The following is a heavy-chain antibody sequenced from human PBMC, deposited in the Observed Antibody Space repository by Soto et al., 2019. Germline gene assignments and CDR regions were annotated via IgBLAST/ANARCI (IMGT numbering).Heavy chain of an antibody. CDR1: GYSFTSYW. CDR3: ARAVVVVAGIVYLDH. Sequence: PGESLKISCKGSGYSFTSYWIAWVRQMPGKGLEWMGIVHPGDSDTRYSPSIQGQVTISVDKSISTAYLQWSSLKASDTAMYYCARAVVVVAGIVYLDHCGQGTLVTVSS. CDR2: VHPGDSDT. V-gene: IGHV5-51*01. J-gene: IGHJ4*02. D-gene: IGHD2-15*01.